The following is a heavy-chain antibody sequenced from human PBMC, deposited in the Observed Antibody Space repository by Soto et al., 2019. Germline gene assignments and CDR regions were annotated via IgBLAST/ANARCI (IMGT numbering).Heavy chain of an antibody. Sequence: PGGSLRLSCAASGFTFSSYGMHWVRQAPGKGLEWVAVIWYDGSNKYYADSVKGRFTISRDNSKNTLYLQMNSLRAEDTAVYYCARDHQQWLVYFDYWGQGTLVTVSS. CDR1: GFTFSSYG. CDR3: ARDHQQWLVYFDY. J-gene: IGHJ4*02. D-gene: IGHD6-19*01. V-gene: IGHV3-33*01. CDR2: IWYDGSNK.